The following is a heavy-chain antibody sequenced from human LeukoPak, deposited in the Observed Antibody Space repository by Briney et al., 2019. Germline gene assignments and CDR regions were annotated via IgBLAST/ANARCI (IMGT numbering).Heavy chain of an antibody. CDR2: IYSGGST. J-gene: IGHJ4*02. CDR3: ARVSAAGTFFDY. D-gene: IGHD6-13*01. Sequence: PGWSLRLSCPASVFTVISNYMSCVRQAPGKGLEWVSVIYSGGSTYYADSVKGRFTISRDNSKNTLYLQMNSLRDEDTAVYYCARVSAAGTFFDYWGQGTLVTVSS. CDR1: VFTVISNY. V-gene: IGHV3-53*01.